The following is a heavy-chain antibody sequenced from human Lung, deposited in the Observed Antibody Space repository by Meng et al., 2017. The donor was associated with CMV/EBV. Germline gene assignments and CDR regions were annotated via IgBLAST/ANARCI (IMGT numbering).Heavy chain of an antibody. Sequence: SCEGSGFSFSDYYMIWIRQAPGKGLEWLAYISSSGNSIYYTDSVEGRFTISRDNARNSLYLQMNSLRVDDTAVYYCARDRGGNYYFDYWRQGTLVTVSS. V-gene: IGHV3-11*01. CDR2: ISSSGNSI. CDR3: ARDRGGNYYFDY. CDR1: GFSFSDYY. D-gene: IGHD4-23*01. J-gene: IGHJ4*02.